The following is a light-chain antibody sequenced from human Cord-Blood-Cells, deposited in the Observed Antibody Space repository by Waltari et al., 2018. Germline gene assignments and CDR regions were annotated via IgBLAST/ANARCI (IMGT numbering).Light chain of an antibody. CDR1: SSDVGGYNY. CDR2: EVS. Sequence: QSALTQPASVSGSPGQSITISCTGTSSDVGGYNYVSWYQQHPGKAPKLMIYEVSNRPSGVSNRFSGFKSGNTASLTSSGLQAEDGADYYCSSYTSRSTVFGTGTKVTVL. V-gene: IGLV2-14*01. CDR3: SSYTSRSTV. J-gene: IGLJ1*01.